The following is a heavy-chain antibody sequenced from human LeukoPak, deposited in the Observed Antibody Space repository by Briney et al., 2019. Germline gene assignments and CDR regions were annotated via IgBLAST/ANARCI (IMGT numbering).Heavy chain of an antibody. CDR2: IYYSGGT. D-gene: IGHD6-19*01. CDR1: GGSISSSSYY. Sequence: SETLSLTCTVSGGSISSSSYYWGWIRQPPGKGLEWIGSIYYSGGTYYNPSLKSRVTISVDTSKNQFSLKLSSVTAADTAVYYCARPQFSRSSGWYTKNGYYFDYWGQGTLVTVSS. J-gene: IGHJ4*02. CDR3: ARPQFSRSSGWYTKNGYYFDY. V-gene: IGHV4-39*01.